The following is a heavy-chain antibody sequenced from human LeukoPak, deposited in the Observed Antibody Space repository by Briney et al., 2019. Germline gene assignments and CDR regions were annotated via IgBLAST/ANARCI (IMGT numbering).Heavy chain of an antibody. J-gene: IGHJ4*02. CDR2: IRFDGNKK. Sequence: GGSLRLSCAASGLNFSSYGMHWVRQAPRKGLEWVAFIRFDGNKKYYADSVKGRFTISRDNSKSMLYLQMNSLRAEDTAVYYCARDSDMSPPDYWGQGTLVTVSS. D-gene: IGHD2-15*01. V-gene: IGHV3-30*02. CDR3: ARDSDMSPPDY. CDR1: GLNFSSYG.